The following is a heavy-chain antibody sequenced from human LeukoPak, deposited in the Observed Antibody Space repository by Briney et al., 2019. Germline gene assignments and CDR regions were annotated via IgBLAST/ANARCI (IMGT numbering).Heavy chain of an antibody. CDR1: GYTFTNYD. V-gene: IGHV1-8*01. D-gene: IGHD3-3*01. CDR3: ARVEGYYASE. J-gene: IGHJ4*02. CDR2: MNPNSGKT. Sequence: ASVKVSCKASGYTFTNYDIQWVRQATGQGLEWMGWMNPNSGKTGYAQKFQGRVTMTRSTSINTAYMELSSLRSEDTAVYYCARVEGYYASEWGQGTLVTVS.